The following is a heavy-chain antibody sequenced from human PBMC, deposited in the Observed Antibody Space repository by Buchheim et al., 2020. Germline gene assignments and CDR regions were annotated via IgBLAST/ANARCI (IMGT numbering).Heavy chain of an antibody. CDR2: INQDGSEK. J-gene: IGHJ4*02. CDR3: ARETGAYSV. Sequence: EVQLVESGGGLVQPGGSLRLSCSASGFTSSSSWMAWVRQAPGKGLEWVANINQDGSEKNYVDSVKGRFTISRDKAKNSLYLQMNSLRAEDTAVYYCARETGAYSVWGQGT. CDR1: GFTSSSSW. V-gene: IGHV3-7*01. D-gene: IGHD4-11*01.